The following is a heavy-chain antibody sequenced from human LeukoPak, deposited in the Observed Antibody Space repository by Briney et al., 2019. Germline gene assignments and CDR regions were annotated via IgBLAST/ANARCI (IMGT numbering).Heavy chain of an antibody. Sequence: PSETLSLTCTVSGGSISSSSYYWGWIRQPPGKGLEWIGIIYCSGSTYYNPSLKSRLTISVDTSKNQFSLKLSSVTATDTAVYYCARRGYCSSTSCYEYWFDPWGQGTLVTVSS. CDR2: IYCSGST. CDR3: ARRGYCSSTSCYEYWFDP. V-gene: IGHV4-39*01. CDR1: GGSISSSSYY. J-gene: IGHJ5*02. D-gene: IGHD2-2*01.